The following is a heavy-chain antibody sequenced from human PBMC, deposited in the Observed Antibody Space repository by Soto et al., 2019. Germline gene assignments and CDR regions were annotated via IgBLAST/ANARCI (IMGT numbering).Heavy chain of an antibody. CDR2: INPNSGGT. CDR3: ARVSRIQLPLWYGDV. D-gene: IGHD5-18*01. Sequence: ASVKVSCKASGYTFTSYGISWVRQAPGQGLEWMGWINPNSGGTNYAQNFQGRVTMTRDTSISTAYMELSRLRSDDTAVYYCARVSRIQLPLWYGDVWGQGTTVTVSS. CDR1: GYTFTSYG. V-gene: IGHV1-2*02. J-gene: IGHJ6*02.